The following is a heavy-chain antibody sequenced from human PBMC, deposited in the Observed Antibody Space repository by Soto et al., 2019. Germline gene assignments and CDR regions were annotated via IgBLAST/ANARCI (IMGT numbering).Heavy chain of an antibody. CDR3: ARGELWFGIDYYYGMDV. V-gene: IGHV3-33*01. CDR1: GFTFSSYG. Sequence: GSLRLSCAASGFTFSSYGMHWVRQAPGKGLEWVAVIWYDGSNKYYADSVKGRFTISRDNSKNTLYLQMNSLRAEDTAVYYCARGELWFGIDYYYGMDVWGQGTTVTVSS. CDR2: IWYDGSNK. D-gene: IGHD3-10*01. J-gene: IGHJ6*02.